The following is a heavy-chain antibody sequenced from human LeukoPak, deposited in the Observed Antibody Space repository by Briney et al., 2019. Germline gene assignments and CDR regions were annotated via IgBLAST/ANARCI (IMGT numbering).Heavy chain of an antibody. D-gene: IGHD3-10*01. CDR2: IYYSGST. Sequence: PSETLSLTCTVSGGSISSYYWSWIRQPPGKGLEWIGYIYYSGSTNYNPSLKSRVTISVDTSKNQFPLKLSSVTAADTAVYYCARDRGGFDPWGQGTLVTVSS. J-gene: IGHJ5*02. CDR1: GGSISSYY. V-gene: IGHV4-59*01. CDR3: ARDRGGFDP.